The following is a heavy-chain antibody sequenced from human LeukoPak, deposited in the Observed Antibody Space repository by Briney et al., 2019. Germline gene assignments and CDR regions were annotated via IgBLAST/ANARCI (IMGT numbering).Heavy chain of an antibody. Sequence: PSETLSLTCTVSGGSISSYYWSWIRQPPGKGLEWIGYIYYSGSTNYNPSLKSRVTISVDTSKNQFSLKLSSVTAADTAVYYCARSGYGSGYDRWGQGTLVTVSS. CDR2: IYYSGST. CDR1: GGSISSYY. CDR3: ARSGYGSGYDR. V-gene: IGHV4-59*01. J-gene: IGHJ5*02. D-gene: IGHD5-12*01.